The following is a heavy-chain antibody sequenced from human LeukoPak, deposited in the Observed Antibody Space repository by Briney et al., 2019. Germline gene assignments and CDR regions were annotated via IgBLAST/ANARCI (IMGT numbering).Heavy chain of an antibody. D-gene: IGHD6-13*01. V-gene: IGHV1-2*06. J-gene: IGHJ4*02. CDR1: GYTFTGYH. Sequence: ASVKVSCKASGYTFTGYHIHWVRQAPGQGLEWMGRINPYSGDTNFAQKFQGRVTMTRDTSITTAYMDLSSLTPDDTAVYFCARDQGSXTRSWYXGYWGQGTQVTVSS. CDR2: INPYSGDT. CDR3: ARDQGSXTRSWYXGY.